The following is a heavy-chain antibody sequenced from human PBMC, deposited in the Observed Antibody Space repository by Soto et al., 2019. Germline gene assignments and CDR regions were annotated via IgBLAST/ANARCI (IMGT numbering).Heavy chain of an antibody. V-gene: IGHV4-4*02. Sequence: QVQLQESGPGLVKPSGTLSLTCAVSGGSISSGDWCWSWVRQSPGKGLEWIGEIYYSGSTTYNPYLKSRVTISADKSENQFSLRLSSVTAADTAVYYCVRRGCDSIFGSLDYWGQGTLVTVSS. CDR1: GGSISSGDW. CDR3: VRRGCDSIFGSLDY. J-gene: IGHJ4*02. D-gene: IGHD2-21*02. CDR2: IYYSGST.